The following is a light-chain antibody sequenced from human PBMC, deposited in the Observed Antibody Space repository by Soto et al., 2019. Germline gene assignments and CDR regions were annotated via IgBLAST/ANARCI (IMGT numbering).Light chain of an antibody. J-gene: IGLJ1*01. CDR3: SPYTTIRTHV. V-gene: IGLV2-14*03. Sequence: QSALTQPASVSGSPGQSITISCTGTSSDVGSPYNYVSWFQQHPGKAPKLMIYDISNRPSGISNRFSGSKSRNTASLTISGLQAEDEGDFYCSPYTTIRTHVFGPGTKLTVL. CDR1: SSDVGSPYNY. CDR2: DIS.